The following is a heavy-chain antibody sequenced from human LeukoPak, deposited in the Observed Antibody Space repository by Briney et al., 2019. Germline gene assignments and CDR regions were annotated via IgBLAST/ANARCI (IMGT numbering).Heavy chain of an antibody. CDR2: ISSSSSYI. D-gene: IGHD6-13*01. J-gene: IGHJ4*02. V-gene: IGHV3-21*01. CDR1: GFTFSSYS. CDR3: ARDPLIAAAGKFDY. Sequence: GGSLRLSCAASGFTFSSYSMNWVRQAPGKGLEWVSSISSSSSYIYYADSVKGRFTISRDNAKNSLYLQMNSLRAEDTAVYYCARDPLIAAAGKFDYWGQGTLVTVSS.